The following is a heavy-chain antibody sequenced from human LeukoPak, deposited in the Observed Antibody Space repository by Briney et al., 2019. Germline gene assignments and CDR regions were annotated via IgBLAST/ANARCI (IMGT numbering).Heavy chain of an antibody. CDR3: AKKDYYYMDV. CDR2: IYHSGST. V-gene: IGHV4-4*02. Sequence: PSETLSLTCGVSGGSISNSYWWTGVRQPPGQGLVCIGEIYHSGSTNYNPSLKSRVTISMDKSKNQFSLNLSSVTAADTAVYYCAKKDYYYMDVWGKGTTVTVSS. CDR1: GGSISNSYW. J-gene: IGHJ6*03.